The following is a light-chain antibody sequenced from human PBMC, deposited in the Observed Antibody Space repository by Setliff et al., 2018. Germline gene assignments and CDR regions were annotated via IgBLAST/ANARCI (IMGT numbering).Light chain of an antibody. Sequence: SYELTQPPSVSVSPGQTGPRITCGGNNIGGKSVNWYQQKPGQAPVLVIYYDSDRPSGIPERFFGSNSGNTATLTISRVEAGDEADYYCQVWDSGSEHYVFGTGTKVTV. CDR2: YDS. J-gene: IGLJ1*01. CDR1: NIGGKS. V-gene: IGLV3-21*02. CDR3: QVWDSGSEHYV.